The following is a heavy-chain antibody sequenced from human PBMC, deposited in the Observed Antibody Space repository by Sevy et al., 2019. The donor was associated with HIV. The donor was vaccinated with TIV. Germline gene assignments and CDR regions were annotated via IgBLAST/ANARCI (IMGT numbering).Heavy chain of an antibody. D-gene: IGHD3-22*01. V-gene: IGHV3-21*01. CDR3: ARDLIRTLWYFDL. J-gene: IGHJ2*01. Sequence: GGSLRLSCAASGFTFSSYSMNWVRQAPGKGLEWISSISSSSNYIYYADSVKGRFTTSRDNAQNPLYLKMNSLRAEDTAGYYCARDLIRTLWYFDLWGRGTVVTVSS. CDR1: GFTFSSYS. CDR2: ISSSSNYI.